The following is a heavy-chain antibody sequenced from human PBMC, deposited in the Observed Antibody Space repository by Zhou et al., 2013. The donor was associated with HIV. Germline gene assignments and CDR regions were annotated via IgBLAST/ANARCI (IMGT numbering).Heavy chain of an antibody. CDR3: AREYGXYERYFQY. Sequence: QVQLVQSGAEVKKPGASVKVSCKASGGTFSNYAFSWVRQAPGQGLEWMGGIIPFFGTATYAQKFQGRVTITTDESTSTAYMELSSLRSEDTAVYFCAREYGXYERYFQYWGQGTLVTVSS. CDR2: IIPFFGTA. V-gene: IGHV1-69*01. J-gene: IGHJ1*01. D-gene: IGHD4-17*01. CDR1: GGTFSNYA.